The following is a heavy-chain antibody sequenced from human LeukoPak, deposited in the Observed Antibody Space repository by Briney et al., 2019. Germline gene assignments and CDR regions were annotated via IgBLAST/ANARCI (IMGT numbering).Heavy chain of an antibody. J-gene: IGHJ4*02. CDR3: ASRERRIRPGDY. V-gene: IGHV4-34*01. Sequence: SETLSLTCAVYGGSFSGYYWSWIRQPPGKGLEWIGEINHSGSTNYNPSLKSRVTISVDTSKNQFSLKLSSVTAADTAVYYCASRERRIRPGDYWGRGTLVTVSS. CDR2: INHSGST. D-gene: IGHD5-18*01. CDR1: GGSFSGYY.